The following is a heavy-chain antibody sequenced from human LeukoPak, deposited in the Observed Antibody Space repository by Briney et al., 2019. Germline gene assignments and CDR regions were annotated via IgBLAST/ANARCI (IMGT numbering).Heavy chain of an antibody. J-gene: IGHJ4*02. V-gene: IGHV1-2*06. CDR3: ARDLARIPNY. CDR2: INPNSGGT. CDR1: GYTFTSYY. D-gene: IGHD2-2*02. Sequence: ASVKVSCKASGYTFTSYYMHWVRQAPGQGLEWVGRINPNSGGTNYAQKFQGRVTMTRDTSISTAYMELSRLRSDDTAVYYCARDLARIPNYWGQGTLVTVSS.